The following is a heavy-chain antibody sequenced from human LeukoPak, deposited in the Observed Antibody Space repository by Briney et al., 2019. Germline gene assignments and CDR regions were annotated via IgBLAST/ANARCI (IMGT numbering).Heavy chain of an antibody. D-gene: IGHD4-17*01. V-gene: IGHV3-21*04. CDR3: ARALTTVTYYFDY. CDR1: GFTFSSYS. CDR2: ISSSSSYI. J-gene: IGHJ4*02. Sequence: GSLRLSCAASGFTFSSYSMNWVRQAPGKGLEWVSSISSSSSYIYYADSVKGRFTISRDNAKNSLYLQMNSLRAEDTAVYYCARALTTVTYYFDYWGQGTLVTVSS.